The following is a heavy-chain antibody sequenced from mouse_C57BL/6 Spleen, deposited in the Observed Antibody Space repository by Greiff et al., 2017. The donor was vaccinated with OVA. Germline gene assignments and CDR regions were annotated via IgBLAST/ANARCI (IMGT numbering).Heavy chain of an antibody. V-gene: IGHV1-52*01. J-gene: IGHJ1*03. CDR2: IDPSDSET. CDR3: AREGDYWYFDV. CDR1: GYTFTSYW. Sequence: QVQLQQPGAELVRPGSSVKLSCKASGYTFTSYWMHWVKQRPIQGLEWIGNIDPSDSETHYNQKFTDKATLTVDKSSSTAYMQLSSLTSEDSAVYYCAREGDYWYFDVWGTGTTVTVSS.